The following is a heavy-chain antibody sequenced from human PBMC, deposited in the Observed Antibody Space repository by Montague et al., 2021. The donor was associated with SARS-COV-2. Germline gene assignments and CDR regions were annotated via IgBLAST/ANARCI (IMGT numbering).Heavy chain of an antibody. CDR3: AHRPGIAVAGGACDI. J-gene: IGHJ3*02. CDR1: GFSLSTSGMC. V-gene: IGHV2-70*12. D-gene: IGHD6-19*01. Sequence: PALVKPTQTLTLTCTFSGFSLSTSGMCVSWIRQPPGKALEWLALIDWDDDKYYSTSLKTRLTISKDTSKNQVVLTMTNMDPVDTATYYCAHRPGIAVAGGACDIWGQGTMVTVSS. CDR2: IDWDDDK.